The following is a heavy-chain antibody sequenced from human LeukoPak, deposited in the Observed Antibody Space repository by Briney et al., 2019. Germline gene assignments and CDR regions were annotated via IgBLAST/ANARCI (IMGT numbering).Heavy chain of an antibody. CDR3: ALFGVTGNGYYYRFDY. Sequence: PSETLSLTCTVSGGSISSGGYYWSWIRQHPGKGLEWIGYIYYSGSTYYNPSLKSRVTISVDTSKNQFSLKLSSVTAADTAVYYCALFGVTGNGYYYRFDYWGQGTLVTVSS. CDR2: IYYSGST. V-gene: IGHV4-31*03. J-gene: IGHJ4*02. D-gene: IGHD3-22*01. CDR1: GGSISSGGYY.